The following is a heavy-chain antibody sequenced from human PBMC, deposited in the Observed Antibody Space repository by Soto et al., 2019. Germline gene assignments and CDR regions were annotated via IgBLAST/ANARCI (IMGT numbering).Heavy chain of an antibody. CDR2: IKQDGSEK. J-gene: IGHJ5*02. CDR1: GFTFSSYW. D-gene: IGHD4-17*01. CDR3: ARDPRRLRSPFAP. V-gene: IGHV3-7*01. Sequence: PGGSLRLSCAASGFTFSSYWMSWVRQAPGKGLEWVANIKQDGSEKYYVDSVKGRFTISRDNAKNSLYLQMNSLRAEDTAVYYCARDPRRLRSPFAPWGQGTLVTVSS.